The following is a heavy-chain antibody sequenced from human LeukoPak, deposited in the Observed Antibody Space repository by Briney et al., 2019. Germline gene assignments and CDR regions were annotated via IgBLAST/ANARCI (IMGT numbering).Heavy chain of an antibody. CDR1: GGSINSTTYS. J-gene: IGHJ4*02. CDR2: IYYSGST. D-gene: IGHD4-17*01. Sequence: SETLSLTCTVSGGSINSTTYSWDWIRQPPGKGLEWIGSIYYSGSTYYNPSLKSRVTISVDTSKNQFSLKLTSVTAADTAVYYCARLNGDYDDYVGFDYWGQGTLVTVSS. V-gene: IGHV4-39*01. CDR3: ARLNGDYDDYVGFDY.